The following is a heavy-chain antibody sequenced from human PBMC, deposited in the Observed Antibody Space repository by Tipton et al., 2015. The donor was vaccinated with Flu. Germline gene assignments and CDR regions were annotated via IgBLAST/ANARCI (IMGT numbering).Heavy chain of an antibody. CDR2: IYHSGST. D-gene: IGHD5-24*01. CDR1: GASISSGGYY. V-gene: IGHV4-31*02. J-gene: IGHJ4*02. Sequence: GASISSGGYYWSWIRQHPGKGLEWLGYIYHSGSTYYNPSLKSRVTIPVDTSNNQFSLKLRSVTAADTAVYYCARDVDGYNGHDYWGQGALVTVSS. CDR3: ARDVDGYNGHDY.